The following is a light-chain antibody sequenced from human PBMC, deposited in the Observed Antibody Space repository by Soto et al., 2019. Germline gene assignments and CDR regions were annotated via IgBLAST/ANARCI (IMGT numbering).Light chain of an antibody. V-gene: IGKV3-15*01. J-gene: IGKJ2*01. CDR3: QSYNDWPFA. CDR1: ESLFRF. CDR2: GGS. Sequence: EIVLTQSPATLSVSPGDRVTLSCRASESLFRFLAWYQQKPGQSPRLLIYGGSTRATGIPARFSGSGSATDFTLTISSRQSEDFAVYFCQSYNDWPFASGLGTKLEI.